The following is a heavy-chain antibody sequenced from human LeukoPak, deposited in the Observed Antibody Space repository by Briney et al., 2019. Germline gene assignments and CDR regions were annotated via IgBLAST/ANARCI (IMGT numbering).Heavy chain of an antibody. J-gene: IGHJ6*02. D-gene: IGHD1-20*01. V-gene: IGHV3-30-3*01. CDR1: EFTFSSYA. CDR2: ISYDGSNK. Sequence: QAGGSLRLSCAASEFTFSSYAMHWVRQAPGKGLEWVAVISYDGSNKYYADSVKGRFTISRDNSKNTLYLQMNSLRAEDTAVYYCARDNWNYYYYYGMDVWGQGTTVTVSS. CDR3: ARDNWNYYYYYGMDV.